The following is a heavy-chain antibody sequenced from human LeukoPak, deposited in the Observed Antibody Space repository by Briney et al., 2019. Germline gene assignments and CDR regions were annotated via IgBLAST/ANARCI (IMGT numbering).Heavy chain of an antibody. CDR1: GFAFSTYR. D-gene: IGHD1-26*01. J-gene: IGHJ4*02. CDR2: ITSTSSYI. Sequence: PGGSLRLSCAASGFAFSTYRMNWVRQAPGKGLEWVSSITSTSSYIYYADSVKGRFTISRDNAKNSLYLQMNTLRAEATAVYYCARVAGGSHHFDYWGQGTLVTVSS. CDR3: ARVAGGSHHFDY. V-gene: IGHV3-21*01.